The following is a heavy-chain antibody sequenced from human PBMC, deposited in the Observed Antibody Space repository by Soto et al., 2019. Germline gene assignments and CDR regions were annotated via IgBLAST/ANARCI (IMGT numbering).Heavy chain of an antibody. CDR1: GDSMTDYY. V-gene: IGHV4-59*12. CDR3: TSLNYYNTSGHPYFFDH. J-gene: IGHJ4*02. CDR2: VHSVGTT. Sequence: QVQLQESGPGLVKPSETLSLTCSVSGDSMTDYYWSWIRQSPGKGLEWIGYVHSVGTTKYNPSHKSGVTNSVDTSKKRFSVNLRSGTAANTAVYYCTSLNYYNTSGHPYFFDHWGQGAPVAVSS. D-gene: IGHD3-22*01.